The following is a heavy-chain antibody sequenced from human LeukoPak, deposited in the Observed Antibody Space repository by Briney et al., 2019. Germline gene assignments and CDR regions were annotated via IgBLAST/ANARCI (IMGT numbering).Heavy chain of an antibody. CDR1: GFTFSSYE. Sequence: GGSLRLSCAASGFTFSSYEMNWVRQAPGKGLEWVSYISSSGSTIYYADSVQGRLTISRDNARNALFLQMNSLRAEDTAVYYCARERGSYWPDAFDIWGQGTMVSVSS. CDR3: ARERGSYWPDAFDI. V-gene: IGHV3-48*03. J-gene: IGHJ3*02. D-gene: IGHD1-26*01. CDR2: ISSSGSTI.